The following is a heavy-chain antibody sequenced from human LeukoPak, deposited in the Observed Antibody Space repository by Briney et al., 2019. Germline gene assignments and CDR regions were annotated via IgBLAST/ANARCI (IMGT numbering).Heavy chain of an antibody. CDR2: INHSGST. Sequence: SETLSLTCAVYGGSFSGYYWSWIRQPPGKGPEWIGEINHSGSTNYNPSLKSRVTISVDTSKNQFSLKLSSVTAADTAVYYCARGLMVGATAPYYFDYWGQGTLVTVSS. CDR3: ARGLMVGATAPYYFDY. J-gene: IGHJ4*02. V-gene: IGHV4-34*01. D-gene: IGHD1-26*01. CDR1: GGSFSGYY.